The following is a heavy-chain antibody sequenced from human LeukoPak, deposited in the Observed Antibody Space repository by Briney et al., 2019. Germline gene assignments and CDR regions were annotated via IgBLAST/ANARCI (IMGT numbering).Heavy chain of an antibody. Sequence: RGSLRLSCAASGFTVSSNYMSWVRQAPGKGLEWVSVIYSGGSTYYADSVKGRFTISRDNSKNTLYLQMNSLRAEDTAVYYCARDPAAAGTGGIDYWGQGTLVTVSS. CDR1: GFTVSSNY. CDR3: ARDPAAAGTGGIDY. CDR2: IYSGGST. V-gene: IGHV3-66*01. J-gene: IGHJ4*02. D-gene: IGHD6-13*01.